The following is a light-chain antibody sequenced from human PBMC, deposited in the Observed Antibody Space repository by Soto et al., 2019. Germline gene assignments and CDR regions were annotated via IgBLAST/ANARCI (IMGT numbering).Light chain of an antibody. CDR2: GAS. CDR1: QSVRSD. V-gene: IGKV3-15*01. J-gene: IGKJ5*01. CDR3: QQYNGWPIT. Sequence: EIVLTQSPGTLSLSPGERATLSCRASQSVRSDYLAWYQQKPGQAPRLLIYGASTRATGFPARFSGSGSGTEFTLPISSLQSEDFAVYYCQQYNGWPITFGQGTRLEIK.